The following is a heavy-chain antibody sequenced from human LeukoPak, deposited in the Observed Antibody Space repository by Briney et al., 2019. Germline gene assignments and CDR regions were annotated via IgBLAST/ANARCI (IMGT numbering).Heavy chain of an antibody. V-gene: IGHV4-39*01. CDR1: GGSISSSSYY. J-gene: IGHJ4*02. Sequence: NSSETLSLTCTVSGGSISSSSYYWGWIRQPPGKGLEWIGSIYYSVSTYYNPSLKSRVTISVDTSKNQFSLKLSSVTAADTAVYYCARGRPRPDYWGQGTLVTVSS. CDR2: IYYSVST. CDR3: ARGRPRPDY.